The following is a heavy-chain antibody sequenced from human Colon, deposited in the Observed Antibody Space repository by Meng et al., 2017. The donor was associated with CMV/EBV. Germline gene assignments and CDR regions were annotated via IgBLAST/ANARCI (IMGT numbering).Heavy chain of an antibody. D-gene: IGHD3-22*01. CDR1: GFTFSDYY. CDR2: ISSSGSTT. Sequence: GESLKISCAASGFTFSDYYMIWIRQAPGKGLEWVSYISSSGSTTYHADSVKGRFTISRDNAKNSPYLQMNSLRADDTAVYYCAKLGNYYDTSGYTIWGQGTPVTVSS. J-gene: IGHJ4*02. CDR3: AKLGNYYDTSGYTI. V-gene: IGHV3-11*01.